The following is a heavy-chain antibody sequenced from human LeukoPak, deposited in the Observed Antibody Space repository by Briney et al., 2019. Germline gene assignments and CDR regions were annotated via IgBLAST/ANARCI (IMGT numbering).Heavy chain of an antibody. J-gene: IGHJ6*04. D-gene: IGHD4-17*01. Sequence: TRSPTCAVYTASISSVGYSWSWLRQPPGKGLEWIGHIYHSGSTYYKPSLKSRVTISADRSKNQFSLKLSSVTAADTAVCYCARAHDYGTVDYYYYGMDGWGKGTTVTVSS. CDR3: ARAHDYGTVDYYYYGMDG. V-gene: IGHV4-30-2*01. CDR1: TASISSVGYS. CDR2: IYHSGST.